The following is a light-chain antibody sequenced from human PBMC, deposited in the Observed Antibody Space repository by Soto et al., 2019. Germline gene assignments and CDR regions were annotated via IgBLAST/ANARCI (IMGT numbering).Light chain of an antibody. Sequence: DIQMTQSPYSLSASVGDRVTITCRASQNILTYLNCYQQKPGRAPKLLIYSASALQSGVPSRFSGSGSGTEFTLTMSSLQPADFANYYCQQGHSTPYNFGQGTKVEIK. V-gene: IGKV1-39*01. CDR1: QNILTY. J-gene: IGKJ2*01. CDR3: QQGHSTPYN. CDR2: SAS.